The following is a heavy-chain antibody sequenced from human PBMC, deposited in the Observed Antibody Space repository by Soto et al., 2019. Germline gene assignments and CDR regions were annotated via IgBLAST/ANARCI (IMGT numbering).Heavy chain of an antibody. CDR1: CFTFSDYP. CDR2: ISYDGRVK. Sequence: LGGSLRLSCPSSCFTFSDYPMHWVLQAPGKGLEWVAVISYDGRVKYYVDSVKGRFTISRDDSKNTLYLQMNSLRVDDTAVYYCARDFIVGAPDYFDYWGQGT. CDR3: ARDFIVGAPDYFDY. D-gene: IGHD1-26*01. V-gene: IGHV3-30*04. J-gene: IGHJ4*02.